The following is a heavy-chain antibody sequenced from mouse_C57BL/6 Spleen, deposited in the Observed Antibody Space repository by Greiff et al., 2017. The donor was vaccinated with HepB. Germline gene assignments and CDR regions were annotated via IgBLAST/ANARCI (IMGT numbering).Heavy chain of an antibody. CDR3: ARGPYYGSSHWYFDV. J-gene: IGHJ1*03. D-gene: IGHD1-1*01. CDR1: GFTFSDYG. CDR2: ISSGSSTI. V-gene: IGHV5-17*01. Sequence: EVKLMESGGGLVKPGGSLKLSCAASGFTFSDYGMHWVRQAPEKGLEWVAYISSGSSTIYYADTVKGRFTISRDNAKNTLFLQMTSLRSEDTARYYCARGPYYGSSHWYFDVWGTGTTVTVSS.